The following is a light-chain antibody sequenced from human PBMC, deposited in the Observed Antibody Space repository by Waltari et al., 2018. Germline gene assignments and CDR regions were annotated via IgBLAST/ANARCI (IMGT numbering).Light chain of an antibody. CDR1: SGHSSYA. Sequence: QLVLTQSPSASASLGASVKLTCTLSSGHSSYAIAWHQQQPETGPRFLMKLNGDGSHSEGDGVPDRFSGSSSGAERSLTISSLQAEDEADYYCQTWGTGMVFGGGTKLTVL. J-gene: IGLJ3*02. CDR3: QTWGTGMV. CDR2: LNGDGSH. V-gene: IGLV4-69*01.